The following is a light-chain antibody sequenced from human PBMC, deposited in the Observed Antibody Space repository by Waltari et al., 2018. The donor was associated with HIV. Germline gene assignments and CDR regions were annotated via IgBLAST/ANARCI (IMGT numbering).Light chain of an antibody. CDR3: HQYYVPPFT. V-gene: IGKV4-1*01. CDR2: WAS. CDR1: QNVVVRTKKMDY. Sequence: DIVTTQSPGSLALSLCERATIYCRSSQNVVVRTKKMDYNYIAWYQHKPGQPPKLLFYWASTRESGVPDRFSASASGTDFTLTISSLRAEDAAIYYCHQYYVPPFTFGPGTEVHIK. J-gene: IGKJ3*01.